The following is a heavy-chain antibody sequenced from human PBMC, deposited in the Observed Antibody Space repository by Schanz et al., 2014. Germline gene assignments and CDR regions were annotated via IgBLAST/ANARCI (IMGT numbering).Heavy chain of an antibody. CDR3: ARDQSPYTNSSDVRYFDY. CDR2: ITPSGGST. CDR1: GYTFTRYY. D-gene: IGHD6-6*01. V-gene: IGHV1-46*01. Sequence: QVQLVQSGAEVKKPGASVKVSCKASGYTFTRYYIHWVRQAPGQGLEWMGIITPSGGSTNYAQKLQGRVTMTRDVSSTTAFLELRSLRYDDTAVYYCARDQSPYTNSSDVRYFDYWGQGSLVTVSS. J-gene: IGHJ4*02.